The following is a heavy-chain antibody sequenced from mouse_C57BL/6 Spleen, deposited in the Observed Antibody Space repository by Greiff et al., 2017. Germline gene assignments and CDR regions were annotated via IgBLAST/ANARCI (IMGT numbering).Heavy chain of an antibody. V-gene: IGHV1-9*01. CDR2: ILPGSGST. Sequence: VQLQQSGAELMKPGASVKLSCKATGYTFTGYWIEWVKQRPGHGLEWIGEILPGSGSTNYNEKFKGKATFTADTSSNTAYMQLSSLTTEDSAIYYCARPIYYYGSSYVGRAMDYWGQGTSVTVSS. J-gene: IGHJ4*01. D-gene: IGHD1-1*01. CDR3: ARPIYYYGSSYVGRAMDY. CDR1: GYTFTGYW.